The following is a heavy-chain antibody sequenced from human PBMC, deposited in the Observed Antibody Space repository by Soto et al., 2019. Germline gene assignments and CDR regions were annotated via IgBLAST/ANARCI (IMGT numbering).Heavy chain of an antibody. Sequence: QVQLQESGPGLVKPSETLSLTCTVSGGSISSYYWSWIRQPPGKGLEWIGYIYYSGSTNYNPSLKSRVTRSVDTSKNQFSLKLSSVTAADTAVYYCARQGRGARPRNWFDPWGQGTLVTVSS. CDR2: IYYSGST. D-gene: IGHD1-26*01. V-gene: IGHV4-59*01. J-gene: IGHJ5*02. CDR1: GGSISSYY. CDR3: ARQGRGARPRNWFDP.